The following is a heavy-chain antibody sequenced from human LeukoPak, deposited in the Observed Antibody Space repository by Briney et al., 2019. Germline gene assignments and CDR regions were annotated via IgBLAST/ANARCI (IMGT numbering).Heavy chain of an antibody. V-gene: IGHV3-23*01. J-gene: IGHJ4*02. CDR3: AKCGESSSIWYNY. Sequence: GGSLRLPCTASGFTFSNYAMSWVRQAPGKGLEWVSAISDSGGSTYYADSVKGRFTISRDNSKHTLYLQMNSLRAEDTAIYYCAKCGESSSIWYNYWGQGTPVTVSS. CDR2: ISDSGGST. CDR1: GFTFSNYA. D-gene: IGHD6-13*01.